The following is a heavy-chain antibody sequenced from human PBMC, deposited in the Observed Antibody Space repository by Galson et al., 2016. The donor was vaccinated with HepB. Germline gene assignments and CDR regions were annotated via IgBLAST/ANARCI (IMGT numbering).Heavy chain of an antibody. V-gene: IGHV3-30*18. CDR1: HFTFSSYG. Sequence: SLRLSCAASHFTFSSYGMHWVRQAPGKGLEWVAFISYDGFDGTNKHYADSVKGRFTISRDDSQNTVFLQMNSLRADDTAVYYCAKDGWDQPRYRYSYYLDVWGKGTTVTVSS. J-gene: IGHJ6*03. CDR3: AKDGWDQPRYRYSYYLDV. CDR2: ISYDGFDGTNK. D-gene: IGHD2-2*02.